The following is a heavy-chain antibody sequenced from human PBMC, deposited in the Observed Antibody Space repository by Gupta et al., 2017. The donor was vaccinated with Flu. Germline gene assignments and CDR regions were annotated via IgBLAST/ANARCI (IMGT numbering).Heavy chain of an antibody. J-gene: IGHJ6*02. V-gene: IGHV3-74*01. CDR2: IRNDGTMK. D-gene: IGHD3-10*01. CDR1: W. Sequence: WMHWVRQEPGKGRGWVSRIRNDGTMKDYADVVKGRFTVSRDNPRNTVGLEISRLRVDDTGVYFCARGSLVSGRYYHYGLDVWGQGTTVTVSS. CDR3: ARGSLVSGRYYHYGLDV.